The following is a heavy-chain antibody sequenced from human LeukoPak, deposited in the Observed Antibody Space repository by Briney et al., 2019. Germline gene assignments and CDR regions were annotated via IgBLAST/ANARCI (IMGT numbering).Heavy chain of an antibody. D-gene: IGHD6-13*01. J-gene: IGHJ5*02. CDR3: ARDHSSSGLGFFWFDP. CDR2: INSDGSST. CDR1: GFTFSSYW. Sequence: GGSLRLSCAASGFTFSSYWMHWVRQAPGKGLVWVSRINSDGSSTSYADSVKGRFTISRDNAKNTLYPQMNSLRAEDTAVYYCARDHSSSGLGFFWFDPWGQGTLVTVSS. V-gene: IGHV3-74*01.